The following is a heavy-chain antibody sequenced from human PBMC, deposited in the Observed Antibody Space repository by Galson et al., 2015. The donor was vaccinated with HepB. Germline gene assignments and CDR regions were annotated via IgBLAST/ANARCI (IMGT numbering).Heavy chain of an antibody. Sequence: SVKVSCKASGGTFSNYGINWVRQAPGQGFEWVGGIIPFFNRANYAQKFQARVTITADKITSTAYMELSSLRSDDTAVYYCARDQGYQLLWVWGQGTLVTVSS. J-gene: IGHJ4*02. CDR1: GGTFSNYG. CDR3: ARDQGYQLLWV. D-gene: IGHD2-2*01. CDR2: IIPFFNRA. V-gene: IGHV1-69*06.